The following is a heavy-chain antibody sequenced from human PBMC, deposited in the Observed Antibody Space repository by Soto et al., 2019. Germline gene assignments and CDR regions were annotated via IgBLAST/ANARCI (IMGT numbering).Heavy chain of an antibody. CDR1: GFSLSTSGVG. D-gene: IGHD3-22*01. CDR2: IYWNDDK. Sequence: QITLKESGPTLVKPTQTLTLTCTFSGFSLSTSGVGVGWIRQPPGKALEWLALIYWNDDKRYSPSLKSRLTIPKATSKNQVVLTMTNMDPVDTATYYCAHSQSWAYYYDSSGYYSLPYFDYWGQGTLVTVSS. V-gene: IGHV2-5*01. J-gene: IGHJ4*02. CDR3: AHSQSWAYYYDSSGYYSLPYFDY.